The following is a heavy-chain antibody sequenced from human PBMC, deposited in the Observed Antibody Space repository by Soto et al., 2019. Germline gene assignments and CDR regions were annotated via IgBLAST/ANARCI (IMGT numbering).Heavy chain of an antibody. D-gene: IGHD3-3*01. CDR2: ISYDGSNK. J-gene: IGHJ6*02. CDR3: AKEPERFLEWLWTRWEDMDV. CDR1: GFTFSSYG. V-gene: IGHV3-30*18. Sequence: QVQLVESGGGVVQPGRSLRLSCAASGFTFSSYGMHWVRQAPGKGLEWVAVISYDGSNKYYADSVKGRFTISRDNSKNTLYLQMNSLRAEDMAVYYCAKEPERFLEWLWTRWEDMDVWGQGTTVTVSS.